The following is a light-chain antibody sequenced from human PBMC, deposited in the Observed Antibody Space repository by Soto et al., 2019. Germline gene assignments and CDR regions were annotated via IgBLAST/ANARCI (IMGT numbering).Light chain of an antibody. CDR1: QSVSNNY. J-gene: IGKJ1*01. V-gene: IGKV3-20*01. CDR3: QQYGSSGT. Sequence: EIVLTQSPGTLSLSPGERATLSCRASQSVSNNYLAWYQQKPGQAPRRLIYDASSRATGIPDRFSGSGSGTDFTLTISRLEPEDFAVYYCQQYGSSGTFGQGTKVDIK. CDR2: DAS.